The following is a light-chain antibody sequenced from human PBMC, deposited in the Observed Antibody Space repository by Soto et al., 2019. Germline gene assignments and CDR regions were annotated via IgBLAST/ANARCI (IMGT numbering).Light chain of an antibody. Sequence: EIVLTQSPATLSLSPGERATLSCRASQSVSRYLAWYQQKPGQAPRLLIYDASNRATGIPARFSGSGSGTDVTLTISSLEPEDFAVYYYQQRSNWPPYTFGQGTKLEIK. CDR1: QSVSRY. CDR3: QQRSNWPPYT. V-gene: IGKV3-11*01. J-gene: IGKJ2*01. CDR2: DAS.